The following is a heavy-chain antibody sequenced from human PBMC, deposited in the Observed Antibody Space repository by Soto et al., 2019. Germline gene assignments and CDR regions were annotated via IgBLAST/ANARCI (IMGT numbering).Heavy chain of an antibody. Sequence: PGGSLRLSCAASGFPFSSYAMSWVRHAPDKGLEWVSAIDFTGAGTYYADSVKGRSTISRDNSKNTLYLQMSSLRAEDTAVYFCARRFSSSSFYFDYWGQGTLVTVSS. CDR3: ARRFSSSSFYFDY. J-gene: IGHJ4*02. V-gene: IGHV3-23*01. D-gene: IGHD6-6*01. CDR2: IDFTGAGT. CDR1: GFPFSSYA.